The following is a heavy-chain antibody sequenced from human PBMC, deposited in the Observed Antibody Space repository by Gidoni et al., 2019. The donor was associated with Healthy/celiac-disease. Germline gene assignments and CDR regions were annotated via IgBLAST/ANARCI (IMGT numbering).Heavy chain of an antibody. J-gene: IGHJ4*02. CDR1: GGSIISGDYY. CDR2: IYYSGST. Sequence: QVHLHESGPGLVKPSQTLPLTCTVAGGSIISGDYYWSWIRQPPGKGLEWIGYIYYSGSTYYNPSLKSRVTISVDTSKNQFSLKLSSVTAADTAVYYCARGPYGPDYFDYWGQGTLVTVSS. D-gene: IGHD3-10*01. V-gene: IGHV4-30-4*01. CDR3: ARGPYGPDYFDY.